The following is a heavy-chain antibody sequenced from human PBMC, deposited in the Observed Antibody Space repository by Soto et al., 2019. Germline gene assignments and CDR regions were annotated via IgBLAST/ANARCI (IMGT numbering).Heavy chain of an antibody. D-gene: IGHD2-15*01. CDR1: GGSISSSSYY. J-gene: IGHJ1*01. V-gene: IGHV4-39*01. CDR3: ARHTPAISISEH. CDR2: IYYSGST. Sequence: SETLSLTCTVSGGSISSSSYYWGWIRQPPGKGLEWIGSIYYSGSTSYNPSLKSRVTISVDTSKNQFSLKLSSVTAADTAVYYCARHTPAISISEHWGQGTLGTVSS.